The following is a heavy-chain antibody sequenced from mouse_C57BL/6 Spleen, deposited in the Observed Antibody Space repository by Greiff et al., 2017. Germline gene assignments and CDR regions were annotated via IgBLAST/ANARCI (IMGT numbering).Heavy chain of an antibody. CDR2: IDPSDSYT. V-gene: IGHV1-69*01. CDR1: GYTFTSYW. CDR3: ALFTTVVGDY. J-gene: IGHJ2*01. D-gene: IGHD1-1*01. Sequence: VQLQQPGAELVMPGASVKLSCKASGYTFTSYWMHWVKQRPGQGLEWIGEIDPSDSYTNYNQKFKGKSTLTVDKSSSTAYMQLSSLTSEDSAVYYCALFTTVVGDYWGQGTTLTVSS.